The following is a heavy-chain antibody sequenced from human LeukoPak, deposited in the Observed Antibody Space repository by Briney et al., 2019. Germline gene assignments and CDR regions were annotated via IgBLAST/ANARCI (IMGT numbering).Heavy chain of an antibody. CDR1: GGSISSYY. V-gene: IGHV4-59*01. Sequence: SETLSLTCTVSGGSISSYYWSWIRQPPGKGPEWIGYIYYSGSTNYNPSLKSRVTISVDTSKNQFSLKLSSVTAADTAVYYCARYGDPWYFDLWGRGTLVTVSS. CDR2: IYYSGST. J-gene: IGHJ2*01. D-gene: IGHD7-27*01. CDR3: ARYGDPWYFDL.